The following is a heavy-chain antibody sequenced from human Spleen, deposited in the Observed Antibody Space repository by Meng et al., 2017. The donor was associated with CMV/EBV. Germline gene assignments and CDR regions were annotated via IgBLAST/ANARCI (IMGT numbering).Heavy chain of an antibody. CDR1: GGSISINDYY. CDR3: ARIHGDCSSTSCYAMTDY. Sequence: LRLSCTVSGGSISINDYYWTWIRQPPGKGLDWIGSIYYTGTTYYSPSLKSRVTISVDTSENQFSLKLSSVTAADTAVYYCARIHGDCSSTSCYAMTDYWGQGTLVTVSS. CDR2: IYYTGTT. D-gene: IGHD2-2*03. V-gene: IGHV4-30-4*08. J-gene: IGHJ4*02.